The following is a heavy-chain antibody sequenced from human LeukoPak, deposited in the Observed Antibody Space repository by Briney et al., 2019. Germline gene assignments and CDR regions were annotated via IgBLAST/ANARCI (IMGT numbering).Heavy chain of an antibody. CDR1: GFTFSTYV. V-gene: IGHV3-23*01. CDR3: AFLGGSVSMVPT. Sequence: GGSLRLSCAASGFTFSTYVMYWVRHVPGKGLEWVSGISDAGGRTYYAGSVKGRFTISRDNSKNTLYLQMNSLTDDDAAVYHCAFLGGSVSMVPTWGQGALVTVSS. J-gene: IGHJ5*02. D-gene: IGHD2-8*01. CDR2: ISDAGGRT.